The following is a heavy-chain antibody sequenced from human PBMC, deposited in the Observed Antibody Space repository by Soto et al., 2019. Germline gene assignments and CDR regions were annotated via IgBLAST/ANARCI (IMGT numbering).Heavy chain of an antibody. V-gene: IGHV4-31*03. J-gene: IGHJ5*02. D-gene: IGHD1-1*01. CDR1: GGSISSGGYY. Sequence: SSETLSLTCTVSGGSISSGGYYWGWIRQHPGKGLEWIGYMYYSGTTYYNPSLKSRVTISIDTSKNQFSLKLSSVTAADTAVYYWARQSNWNDGWEVTWGQGTLGTVPQ. CDR3: ARQSNWNDGWEVT. CDR2: MYYSGTT.